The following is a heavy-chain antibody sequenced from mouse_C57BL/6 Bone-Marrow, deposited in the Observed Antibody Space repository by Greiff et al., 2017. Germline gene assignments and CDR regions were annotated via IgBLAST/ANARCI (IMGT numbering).Heavy chain of an antibody. CDR3: AIGTTGRFIDY. CDR1: GFTFTVYY. V-gene: IGHV1-36*01. J-gene: IGHJ2*01. Sequence: EVQLQESGPVLVKPGPSVKISCKASGFTFTVYYMHWVKQSHGKSLEWIGLVYPSNGGPSYHQKFQGKATLTVDTSSSTAYMELNSLTAEDSAVYYCAIGTTGRFIDYWGQGTTLTVSS. CDR2: VYPSNGGP. D-gene: IGHD1-1*01.